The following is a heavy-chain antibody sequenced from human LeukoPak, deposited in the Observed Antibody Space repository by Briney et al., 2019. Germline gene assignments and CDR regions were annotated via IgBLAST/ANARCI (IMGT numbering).Heavy chain of an antibody. J-gene: IGHJ4*02. CDR3: ARDFEDLVATMGFDY. D-gene: IGHD5-12*01. CDR1: GYTFTGYY. V-gene: IGHV1-2*02. Sequence: ASVKVSCKASGYTFTGYYMHWVRQAPGQGLEWMGWINPNSGGTNYAQKFQGRVTMTRDTSISTAYMELSRLRSDDTAVYYCARDFEDLVATMGFDYWGQGTLVTVSS. CDR2: INPNSGGT.